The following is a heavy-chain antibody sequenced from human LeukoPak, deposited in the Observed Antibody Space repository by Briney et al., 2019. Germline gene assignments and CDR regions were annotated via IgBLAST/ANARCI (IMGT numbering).Heavy chain of an antibody. J-gene: IGHJ4*02. CDR2: ISGSGGST. CDR3: AKHGYCGGDCYYYFDY. Sequence: GGSLRLSCAASGFTFSSYAMSWVRQAPGKGLEWVSAISGSGGSTYYADSVKGRFTISRDNSKNTLYLQMNSLRVEDTAVYYCAKHGYCGGDCYYYFDYWGQGTLVTVSS. V-gene: IGHV3-23*01. CDR1: GFTFSSYA. D-gene: IGHD2-21*01.